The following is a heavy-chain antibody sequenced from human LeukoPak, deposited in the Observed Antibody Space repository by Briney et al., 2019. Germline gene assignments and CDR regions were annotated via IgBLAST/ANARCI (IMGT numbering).Heavy chain of an antibody. Sequence: GASVKVSCKASGGTFSSYAISWVRQAPGQGLEWMGGIIPIFGTANYAQKLQGRVTMTTDTSTSTAYMELRSLRSDDTAVYYCARGSGDRIAAADYWGQGTLVTVSS. D-gene: IGHD6-13*01. CDR2: IIPIFGTA. J-gene: IGHJ4*02. V-gene: IGHV1-69*05. CDR1: GGTFSSYA. CDR3: ARGSGDRIAAADY.